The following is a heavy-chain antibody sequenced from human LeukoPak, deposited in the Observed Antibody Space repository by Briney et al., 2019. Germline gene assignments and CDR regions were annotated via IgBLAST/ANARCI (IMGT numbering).Heavy chain of an antibody. V-gene: IGHV3-21*01. D-gene: IGHD6-13*01. J-gene: IGHJ4*02. CDR2: ISSSSSYI. Sequence: SGGSLRLSCAASGFTFSSYSMNWVRQAPGKGLEWVSSISSSSSYIYYADSVKGRFTISRDNAKNSLYLQMNSLRAEDTAVYYCARGSWSEGDYWGQGTLVTVSS. CDR1: GFTFSSYS. CDR3: ARGSWSEGDY.